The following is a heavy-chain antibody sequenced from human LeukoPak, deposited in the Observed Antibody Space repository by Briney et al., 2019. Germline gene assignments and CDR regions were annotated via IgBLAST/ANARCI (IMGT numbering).Heavy chain of an antibody. Sequence: PSETLSLTCAVYGGSFSGYYWSWLRQPPGKGLEWIGEINHSGSTNYNPSLKSRVTISVDTSKNQFSLKLSSVTAADTAVYYCARGSILGYCSSTSCYKGLRRHNWFDPWGQGTLVTVSS. V-gene: IGHV4-34*01. J-gene: IGHJ5*02. CDR1: GGSFSGYY. CDR2: INHSGST. D-gene: IGHD2-2*02. CDR3: ARGSILGYCSSTSCYKGLRRHNWFDP.